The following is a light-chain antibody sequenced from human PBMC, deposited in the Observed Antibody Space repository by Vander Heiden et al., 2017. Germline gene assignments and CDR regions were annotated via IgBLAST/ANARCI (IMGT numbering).Light chain of an antibody. CDR2: LGS. CDR1: QSLLHSNGYNY. J-gene: IGKJ1*01. V-gene: IGKV2-28*01. Sequence: DIVMTQSPRSLHVTPGEPPSISCRSSQSLLHSNGYNYLDWYLQKPGQSPQLLIYLGSNRASGVPDRFSGSGSGTDFTLKISRVEAEDVGVYYCMQALQTPWTFGQGTKVEIK. CDR3: MQALQTPWT.